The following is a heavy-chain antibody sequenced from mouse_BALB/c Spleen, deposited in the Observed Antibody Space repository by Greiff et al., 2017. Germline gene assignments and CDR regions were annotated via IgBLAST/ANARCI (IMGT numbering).Heavy chain of an antibody. CDR2: IYPGSGST. CDR1: GYTFTSYW. CDR3: TRSGYYGSSLRYFDV. J-gene: IGHJ1*01. V-gene: IGHV1S22*01. Sequence: LQQPGSELVRPGASVKLSCKASGYTFTSYWMHWVKQRHGQGLEWIGNIYPGSGSTNYDEKFESKGTLTVDTSSSTAYMHLSSLTSEDSAVYYCTRSGYYGSSLRYFDVWGAGTTVTVSS. D-gene: IGHD1-1*01.